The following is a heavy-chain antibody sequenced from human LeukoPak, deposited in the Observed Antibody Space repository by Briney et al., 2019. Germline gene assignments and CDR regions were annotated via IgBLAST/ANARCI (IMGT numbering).Heavy chain of an antibody. Sequence: SETLSLTCAVYGGSFSGYYWSWIRQPPGKGLEWIGEINHSGSTNYNPSLKSRVTISVDTSKNQFSLKLSSVTAADTAVYYCARGVTIFGVVIIPARRNWFGPWGQGTLVTVSS. CDR1: GGSFSGYY. CDR3: ARGVTIFGVVIIPARRNWFGP. V-gene: IGHV4-34*01. CDR2: INHSGST. D-gene: IGHD3-3*01. J-gene: IGHJ5*02.